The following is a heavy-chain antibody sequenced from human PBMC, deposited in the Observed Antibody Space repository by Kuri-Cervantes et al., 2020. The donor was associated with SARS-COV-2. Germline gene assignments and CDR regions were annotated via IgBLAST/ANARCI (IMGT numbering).Heavy chain of an antibody. CDR1: GGSISSGGYS. D-gene: IGHD6-13*01. V-gene: IGHV4-30-2*01. J-gene: IGHJ4*02. CDR3: ARVDSSLTIDY. Sequence: LSCAVSGGSISSGGYSWSWIRQPPGKGLEWIGYIYHSGSTYFNPSLKSRVTLSADRSKNQFSLNLTSVTAADTAVYYCARVDSSLTIDYWGQGTLVTVSS. CDR2: IYHSGST.